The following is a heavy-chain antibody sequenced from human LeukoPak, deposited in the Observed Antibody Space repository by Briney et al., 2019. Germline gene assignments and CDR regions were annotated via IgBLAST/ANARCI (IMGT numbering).Heavy chain of an antibody. CDR2: VDADGSTT. CDR3: ARGFDGYPFGWWFDP. CDR1: GFTSSTYW. Sequence: GGSLRLSCVVSGFTSSTYWMHWVRQAPGRGLVWVSRVDADGSTTIYADSVKGRFTISRDNGINTVYLQMNSLRAEDTAVYYCARGFDGYPFGWWFDPWGQGTLVTVSS. V-gene: IGHV3-74*01. J-gene: IGHJ5*02. D-gene: IGHD5-24*01.